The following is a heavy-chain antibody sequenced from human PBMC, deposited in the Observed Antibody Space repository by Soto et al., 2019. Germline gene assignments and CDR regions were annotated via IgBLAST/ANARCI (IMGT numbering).Heavy chain of an antibody. CDR1: GYSFTSYW. J-gene: IGHJ6*02. V-gene: IGHV5-51*01. CDR2: IYPGDSDT. Sequence: PGESLKISCKGSGYSFTSYWIGWVRQMPGKGLEWMGIIYPGDSDTRYSPSFQGQVTISADKSISTAYLQWSSLKASDTAMYYCARHPEMATIDPYEFYYYGMDVWGQGTTVTVS. CDR3: ARHPEMATIDPYEFYYYGMDV. D-gene: IGHD5-12*01.